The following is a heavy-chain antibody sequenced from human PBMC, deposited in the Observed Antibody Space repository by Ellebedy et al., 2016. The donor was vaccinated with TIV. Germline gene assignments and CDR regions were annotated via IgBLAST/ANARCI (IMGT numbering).Heavy chain of an antibody. CDR3: VRVMWPVPGPVDPFDY. Sequence: GESLKISCAASGFTFSSHGMAWVRQAPGQGLEWLSGLTGGGDTTYYADSVKGRFTISRDNSKNTLFLQLSSLRAEDTAVFYCVRVMWPVPGPVDPFDYWGQGTPVTVSS. V-gene: IGHV3-23*01. D-gene: IGHD6-19*01. J-gene: IGHJ4*02. CDR2: LTGGGDTT. CDR1: GFTFSSHG.